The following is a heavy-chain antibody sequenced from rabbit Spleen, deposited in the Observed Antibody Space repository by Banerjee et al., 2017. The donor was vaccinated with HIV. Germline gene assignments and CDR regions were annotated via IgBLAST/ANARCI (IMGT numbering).Heavy chain of an antibody. J-gene: IGHJ6*01. Sequence: QSLEESGGGLVKPGTSLTLTCTASGFSFSGRYMCWVRQAPGKGLEWVACIIPLSGGQIYYANWAKGRFTIAKTSSTTVTLQMTSLTGADTATYFCARDTSSSFSSYGMDLWGPGTLVTVS. V-gene: IGHV1S40*01. D-gene: IGHD1-1*01. CDR3: ARDTSSSFSSYGMDL. CDR2: IIPLSGGQI. CDR1: GFSFSGRY.